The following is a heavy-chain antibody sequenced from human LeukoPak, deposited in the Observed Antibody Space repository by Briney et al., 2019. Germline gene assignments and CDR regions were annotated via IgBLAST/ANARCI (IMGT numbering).Heavy chain of an antibody. CDR2: IIPIFGTA. J-gene: IGHJ3*02. CDR3: ARDYGSGSYPGEDAFDI. D-gene: IGHD3-10*01. V-gene: IGHV1-69*05. CDR1: GGTFSSYA. Sequence: SVKVSCKASGGTFSSYAISWVRQAPGQGLEWMGRIIPIFGTANYAQKFQGRVTITTDESTSTAYMELSSLRSDDTAVYYCARDYGSGSYPGEDAFDIWGQGTMVTVSS.